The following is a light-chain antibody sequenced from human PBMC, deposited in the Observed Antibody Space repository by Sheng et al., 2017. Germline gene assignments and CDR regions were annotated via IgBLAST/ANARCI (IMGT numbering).Light chain of an antibody. J-gene: IGKJ1*01. V-gene: IGKV3-15*01. CDR1: QSVSRK. Sequence: EIVMTQSPVTVSVSPGEGATLSCRASQSVSRKLAWYQQKPGQAPRLLMYGASTRATDVPARFSGRGSGTEFTLTISSLHSEDFAVYYCQQYYQGPPWTFGQGTKVELK. CDR3: QQYYQGPPWT. CDR2: GAS.